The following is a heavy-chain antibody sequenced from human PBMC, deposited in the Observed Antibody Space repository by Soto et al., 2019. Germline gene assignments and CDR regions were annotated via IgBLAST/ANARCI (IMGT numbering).Heavy chain of an antibody. D-gene: IGHD2-2*01. CDR3: ARGTSYQLLWAYFDS. CDR2: IRPKAYGGTT. Sequence: SLRLSCTTSGFNFDAYAVNWLRQAPGKGLQWVGLIRPKAYGGTTEYAASVKGKFTISRDDSKSVAFLQMNSLNIEDTGVYYCARGTSYQLLWAYFDSWGQGTLVTVSS. V-gene: IGHV3-49*03. J-gene: IGHJ4*01. CDR1: GFNFDAYA.